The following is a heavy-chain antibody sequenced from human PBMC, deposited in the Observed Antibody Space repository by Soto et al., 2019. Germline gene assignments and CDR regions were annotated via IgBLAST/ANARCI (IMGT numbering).Heavy chain of an antibody. CDR3: VRATYLSDSSGYTRCLDD. CDR2: SRDKLQGYST. V-gene: IGHV3-72*01. J-gene: IGHJ4*02. CDR1: GCTLSDHY. D-gene: IGHD3-22*01. Sequence: GGSLRLSCAGSGCTLSDHYIDWVRQAPGKGLEWVGRSRDKLQGYSTAYAASVKGRFTTSRDESKNSAYLQMNSLKTEDTAVYYCVRATYLSDSSGYTRCLDDWGQGTLVTVSS.